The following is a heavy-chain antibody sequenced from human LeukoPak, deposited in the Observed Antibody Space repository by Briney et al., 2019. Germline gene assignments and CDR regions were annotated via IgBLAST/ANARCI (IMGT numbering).Heavy chain of an antibody. J-gene: IGHJ4*02. V-gene: IGHV3-74*01. D-gene: IGHD6-13*01. CDR3: ARGSVQAAAAGINPDY. CDR2: INSDGSST. Sequence: PGGSLRLSCAASGFTFSSYWMHWVRQAPGKGLVWVSRINSDGSSTSYADSVKGRFTISRDNAKNSLYLQMNSLRAEDTAVYYCARGSVQAAAAGINPDYWGQGTLVTVSS. CDR1: GFTFSSYW.